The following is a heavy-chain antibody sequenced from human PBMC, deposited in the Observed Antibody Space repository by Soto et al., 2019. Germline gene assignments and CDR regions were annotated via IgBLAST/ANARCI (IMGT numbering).Heavy chain of an antibody. J-gene: IGHJ5*02. D-gene: IGHD3-22*01. Sequence: SETLSLTCTVSGGSISSYYWSWIRQHPGKGLEWIGYIYYSGSTYYNPSLKSRVTISVDTSKNQFSLKLSSVTAADTAVYYCARFHYYDSSGYYWTWGQGTLVTVSS. V-gene: IGHV4-59*06. CDR2: IYYSGST. CDR3: ARFHYYDSSGYYWT. CDR1: GGSISSYY.